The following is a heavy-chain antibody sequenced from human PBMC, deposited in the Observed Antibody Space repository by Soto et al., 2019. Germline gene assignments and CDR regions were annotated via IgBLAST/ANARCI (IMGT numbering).Heavy chain of an antibody. Sequence: QVQLVQSGAEVKKPGASVKVSCKASGYTFTSYDINWVRQATGQGLEWMGWMKPNSGNTGHAKKFQGRVTMTRNTSITTDYMELSIRRYEDTAVYYGARGKVDYLDYWGQGTLVTVSS. CDR2: MKPNSGNT. CDR1: GYTFTSYD. J-gene: IGHJ4*02. D-gene: IGHD1-26*01. CDR3: ARGKVDYLDY. V-gene: IGHV1-8*01.